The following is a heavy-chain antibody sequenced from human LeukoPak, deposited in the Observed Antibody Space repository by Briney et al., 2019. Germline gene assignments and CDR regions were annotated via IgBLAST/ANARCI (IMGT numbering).Heavy chain of an antibody. V-gene: IGHV4-34*01. CDR1: GGSFSGYY. CDR2: INHSGST. D-gene: IGHD1-26*01. CDR3: ARGRSYGYYFDY. Sequence: SETLSLTCAVYGGSFSGYYWSWIRQPPGKGLEWIGEINHSGSTNYNPSLKSRVTISVDTSKNQFSLKLSSVTAADMAVYYCARGRSYGYYFDYWGQGTLVTVSS. J-gene: IGHJ4*02.